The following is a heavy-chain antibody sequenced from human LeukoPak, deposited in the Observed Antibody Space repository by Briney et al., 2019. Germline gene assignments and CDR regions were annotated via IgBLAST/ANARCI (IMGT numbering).Heavy chain of an antibody. Sequence: SETLSLTCTVSGGSISSYYWSWIRQPPGKGLEWIGYIYYSGSTNYNPSLKSRVTISVDTSKNHFSLKLSSVTAADTAVYYCARAIQSGKNWFDPWGQGTLVTVSS. J-gene: IGHJ5*02. CDR1: GGSISSYY. CDR3: ARAIQSGKNWFDP. D-gene: IGHD5-24*01. CDR2: IYYSGST. V-gene: IGHV4-59*12.